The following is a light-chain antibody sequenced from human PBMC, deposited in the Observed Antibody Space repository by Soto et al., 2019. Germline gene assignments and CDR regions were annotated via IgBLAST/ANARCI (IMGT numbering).Light chain of an antibody. CDR2: SAS. CDR1: QGISSY. Sequence: AIRMTQSPSSFSASTGDRVTITCRASQGISSYLSWYQQKPGKAPKLLIYSASTLQSGVPSRFSGSGSWTDFTLTIICLQSDDVATYHCHRYYSYPTFGQGTKLEIK. V-gene: IGKV1-8*01. J-gene: IGKJ2*01. CDR3: HRYYSYPT.